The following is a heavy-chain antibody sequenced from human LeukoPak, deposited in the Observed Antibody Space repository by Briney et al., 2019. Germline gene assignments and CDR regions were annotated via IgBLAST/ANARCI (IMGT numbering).Heavy chain of an antibody. Sequence: ASVKVSCKASGYTFTSYYMHWVRQAPGQGLEWMGIINPSGGSTIYAQKFQGRVTMTRDMSTSTVYMELSSLRSEDTAVYYCARVGPRDCGGDCYYSDAFDIWGQGTMVTVSS. V-gene: IGHV1-46*01. CDR3: ARVGPRDCGGDCYYSDAFDI. J-gene: IGHJ3*02. CDR1: GYTFTSYY. CDR2: INPSGGST. D-gene: IGHD2-21*02.